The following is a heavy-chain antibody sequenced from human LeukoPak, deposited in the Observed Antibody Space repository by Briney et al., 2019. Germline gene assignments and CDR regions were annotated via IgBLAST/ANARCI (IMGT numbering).Heavy chain of an antibody. CDR3: ASWNFGCLGGTACHY. CDR1: GYTFTGYY. CDR2: INPNSGGT. Sequence: GASVKVSCKASGYTFTGYYMHWVRQAPGQGLEWMGWINPNSGGTNYAQKFQGRVTMTRDTSISTAYMELSRLRSDDTAVYYCASWNFGCLGGTACHYWGPRTLVTVSS. D-gene: IGHD3-9*01. V-gene: IGHV1-2*02. J-gene: IGHJ4*02.